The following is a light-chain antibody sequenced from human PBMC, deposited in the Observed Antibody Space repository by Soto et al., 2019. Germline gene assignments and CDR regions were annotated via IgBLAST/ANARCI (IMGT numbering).Light chain of an antibody. J-gene: IGKJ1*01. V-gene: IGKV1-39*01. CDR3: QQSYNNPKT. CDR1: QSISTY. CDR2: GAS. Sequence: DIQMTQSPPSLSASVGDRVTITCRASQSISTYLNWYQQTPGKAPKSLIYGASSLQSGVPSRFSGSGSGTDFTLTISSLQPEDFCTYYCQQSYNNPKTFGQGTKVEIK.